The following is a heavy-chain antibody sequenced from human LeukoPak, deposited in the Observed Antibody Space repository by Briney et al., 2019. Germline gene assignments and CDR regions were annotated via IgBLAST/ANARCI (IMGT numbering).Heavy chain of an antibody. J-gene: IGHJ6*02. CDR1: VYTFTRNY. V-gene: IGHV1-46*01. Sequence: GAPVKVSRKASVYTFTRNYMHAVRQAPGHGLERVGIINSSGGSASYAQKCQGTVTMTTNTSTSTVYMRLRSLRSEDTAVYYCAKLTTVAGTDYVYGMDVWGQGTTVTVSS. CDR3: AKLTTVAGTDYVYGMDV. D-gene: IGHD6-19*01. CDR2: INSSGGSA.